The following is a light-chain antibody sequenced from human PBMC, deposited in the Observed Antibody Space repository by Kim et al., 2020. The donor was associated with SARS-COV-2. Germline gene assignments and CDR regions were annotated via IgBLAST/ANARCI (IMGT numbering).Light chain of an antibody. V-gene: IGKV1-39*01. CDR3: QQSYTTPIT. CDR2: AAS. CDR1: QSIANY. J-gene: IGKJ5*01. Sequence: DIQMTQSPSSLSASVGDRVTITCRASQSIANYLNWYQHKPPGKAPNLLLYAASTLHTGVPSRFSGSGSGTNFTLTVSGLQPEDFASYYCQQSYTTPITFGQVTRLEIK.